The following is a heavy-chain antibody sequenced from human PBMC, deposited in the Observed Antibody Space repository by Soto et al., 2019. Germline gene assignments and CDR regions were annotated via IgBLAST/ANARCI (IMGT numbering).Heavy chain of an antibody. Sequence: PSETLSLTCSVSGYSVSSSDYYWAWIRQPPGKGLEWIGSMLYSGLTYYNPSLKSRVTLSVDTSKNQFSVRLNSVTASDTAVYYCAALSVSLSGPYGIHVWGQGTTVTVS. V-gene: IGHV4-39*01. CDR3: AALSVSLSGPYGIHV. J-gene: IGHJ6*02. D-gene: IGHD2-15*01. CDR2: MLYSGLT. CDR1: GYSVSSSDYY.